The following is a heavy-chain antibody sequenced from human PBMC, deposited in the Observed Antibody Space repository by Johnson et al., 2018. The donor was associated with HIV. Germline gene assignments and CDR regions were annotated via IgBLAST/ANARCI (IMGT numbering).Heavy chain of an antibody. CDR2: ISYDGSNK. CDR3: ANFYTDNTLGLFGAFDI. J-gene: IGHJ3*02. D-gene: IGHD1-1*01. Sequence: QMQLVESGGGLVQPGGSLRLSCAASGFTFSSYAMHWVRQAPGKGLEWVAVISYDGSNKYYADSVKGRFTISRDNSKNTLYLQMNSLRAEDTAVYYCANFYTDNTLGLFGAFDIWGQGTMVTVSS. CDR1: GFTFSSYA. V-gene: IGHV3-30*04.